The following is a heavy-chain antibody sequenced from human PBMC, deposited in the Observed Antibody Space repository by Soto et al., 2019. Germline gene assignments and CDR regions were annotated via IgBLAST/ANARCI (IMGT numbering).Heavy chain of an antibody. J-gene: IGHJ4*02. Sequence: EVRLVESGGGLVQPGGSLRLSCAASGFTFSSYWMHWVRQAPGKGLVWVARINPDGSDTIYADSVKGRFTISRDNAKNTLYLQMSSLRADDTAVYYCARPTVTLHYWGQGTLVAVSS. D-gene: IGHD4-17*01. V-gene: IGHV3-74*01. CDR1: GFTFSSYW. CDR2: INPDGSDT. CDR3: ARPTVTLHY.